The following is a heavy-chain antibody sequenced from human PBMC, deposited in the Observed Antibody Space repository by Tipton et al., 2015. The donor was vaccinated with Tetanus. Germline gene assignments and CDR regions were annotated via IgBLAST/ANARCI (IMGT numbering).Heavy chain of an antibody. CDR1: VGAIIDSY. J-gene: IGHJ4*02. CDR3: ARQCVVPAAENDYGDNAFDS. V-gene: IGHV4-59*08. D-gene: IGHD2-2*01. Sequence: TLSLTCTVSVGAIIDSYWGWIRQSPGKGLEWIGYIYYSGSTNYNPSLKSRVTMSVDTSKNQFSLKLSSVTAADTAVYYCARQCVVPAAENDYGDNAFDSWGQGTLVTVSS. CDR2: IYYSGST.